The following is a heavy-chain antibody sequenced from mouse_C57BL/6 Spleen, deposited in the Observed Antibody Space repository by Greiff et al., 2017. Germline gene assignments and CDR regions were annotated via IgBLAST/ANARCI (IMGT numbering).Heavy chain of an antibody. Sequence: VQLKESGGDLVKPGRSLKLSCAASGFTFSSYGMSWVRQPPYKRLELVATISSGGSYPYYQDRVKGRFTISRDNAKNTLYLQMSSLKSEDTAIYYGARHDTTLVAHYAMDYWGQGTSVTVSS. CDR1: GFTFSSYG. CDR3: ARHDTTLVAHYAMDY. CDR2: ISSGGSYP. J-gene: IGHJ4*01. D-gene: IGHD1-1*01. V-gene: IGHV5-6*01.